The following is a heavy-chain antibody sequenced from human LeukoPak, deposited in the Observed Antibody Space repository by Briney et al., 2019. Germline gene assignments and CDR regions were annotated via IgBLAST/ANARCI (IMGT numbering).Heavy chain of an antibody. CDR1: GFTFSSYW. Sequence: GGSLRLSCAASGFTFSSYWMSWVRQAPGKGLEWVANIREDGSEEFYVDFVKGRFTISRDNAKNSLYLQMNSLRAEDTTVYSCARIKEYGFDIWGQGTMVTVSS. CDR3: ARIKEYGFDI. CDR2: IREDGSEE. V-gene: IGHV3-7*01. J-gene: IGHJ3*02. D-gene: IGHD3-10*01.